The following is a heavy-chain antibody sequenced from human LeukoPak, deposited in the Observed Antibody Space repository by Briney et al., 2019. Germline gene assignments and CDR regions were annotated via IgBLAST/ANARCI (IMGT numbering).Heavy chain of an antibody. CDR1: GASISSYY. D-gene: IGHD3-22*01. Sequence: SETLSLTCTVSGASISSYYWSWIRQPPGKRLEWIGYIYYSGSTNYNPSLKSRVTISVDTSKNQFSLKLSSVTAADTAVYYCARGSGHYYDSSGYPNHFDYWGQGTLVTVSS. CDR2: IYYSGST. CDR3: ARGSGHYYDSSGYPNHFDY. V-gene: IGHV4-59*01. J-gene: IGHJ4*02.